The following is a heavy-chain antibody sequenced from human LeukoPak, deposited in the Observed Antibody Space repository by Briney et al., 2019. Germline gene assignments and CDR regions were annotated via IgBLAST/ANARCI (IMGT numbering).Heavy chain of an antibody. CDR3: AADYGDYLSPSD. Sequence: GGSLRLSCAASGFNFRDSAMHGVRQPPGKGLEGVAVTSYDGTNKYYADSVKGRFTISRDNSKNTLYLQMNSLTLEDTAVYYCAADYGDYLSPSDWGQGTLVTVSS. CDR2: TSYDGTNK. CDR1: GFNFRDSA. J-gene: IGHJ4*02. V-gene: IGHV3-30*04. D-gene: IGHD4-17*01.